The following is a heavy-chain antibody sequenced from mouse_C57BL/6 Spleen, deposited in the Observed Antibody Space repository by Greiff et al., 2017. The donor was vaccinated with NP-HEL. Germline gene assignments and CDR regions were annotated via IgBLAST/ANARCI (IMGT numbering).Heavy chain of an antibody. V-gene: IGHV1-54*01. CDR1: GYAFTNYL. CDR3: ARSPVYYGSSYGYFDV. Sequence: LQESGAELVRPGTSVKVSCKASGYAFTNYLIEWVKQRPGQGLEWIGVINPGSGGTNYNEKFKGKATLTADKSSSTAYMQLSSLTSEDSAVYFCARSPVYYGSSYGYFDVWGTGTTVTVSS. D-gene: IGHD1-1*01. CDR2: INPGSGGT. J-gene: IGHJ1*03.